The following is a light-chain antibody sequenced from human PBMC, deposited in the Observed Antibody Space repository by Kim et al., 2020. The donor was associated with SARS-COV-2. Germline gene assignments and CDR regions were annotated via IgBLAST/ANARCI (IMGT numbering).Light chain of an antibody. J-gene: IGLJ2*01. CDR3: CRYAGSYTLV. V-gene: IGLV2-11*01. CDR2: DVS. Sequence: QSFTTSCTATSSDVGGYNYVACYQQQPAKEAKLMIYDVSRRRSGVPDRFSGAKTGDTAALTTSALQDEDEADDYCCRYAGSYTLVFGGGTKLTVL. CDR1: SSDVGGYNY.